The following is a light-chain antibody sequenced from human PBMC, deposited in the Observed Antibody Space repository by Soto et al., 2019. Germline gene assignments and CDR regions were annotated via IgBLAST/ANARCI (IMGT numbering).Light chain of an antibody. J-gene: IGLJ2*01. Sequence: QSALTQPASVSGSPGQSITISCTGTSSDVGGYNYVSWYQQYPGKAPKLMIYDVSNRPSGVSNRFSGSKSGNTASLTISGLQAEDAAYYYCSSFTSSSTVVFGGGTKLTVL. V-gene: IGLV2-14*01. CDR1: SSDVGGYNY. CDR3: SSFTSSSTVV. CDR2: DVS.